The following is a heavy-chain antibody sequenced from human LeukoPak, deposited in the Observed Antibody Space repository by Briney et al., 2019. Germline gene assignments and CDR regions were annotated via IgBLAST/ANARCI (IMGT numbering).Heavy chain of an antibody. Sequence: SVKLSCKASVYTFTGYYMHCVRQAPGQGLEWMGWINPNSGGTNYAQKFQGRVTMTRDTSISTAYMELSRLRSDDTAVYYCARGRHGDPFDYWGQGTLVTVSS. CDR2: INPNSGGT. CDR1: VYTFTGYY. J-gene: IGHJ4*02. V-gene: IGHV1-2*02. CDR3: ARGRHGDPFDY. D-gene: IGHD4-17*01.